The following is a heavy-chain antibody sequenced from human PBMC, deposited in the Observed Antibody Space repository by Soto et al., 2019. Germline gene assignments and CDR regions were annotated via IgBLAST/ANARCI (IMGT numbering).Heavy chain of an antibody. CDR3: AREYCGDYVWFAP. D-gene: IGHD4-17*01. Sequence: QVQLQESGPGLVKPSQTLSLTCTVSGGSISSGGYYWSWIRQHPGKGLEWIGYIYYSGSTYYNPSLKSRVTISVDTSKNPFSLKLSSVTAAYTAVYYCAREYCGDYVWFAPWGQGTLVTVSS. CDR2: IYYSGST. V-gene: IGHV4-31*03. CDR1: GGSISSGGYY. J-gene: IGHJ5*02.